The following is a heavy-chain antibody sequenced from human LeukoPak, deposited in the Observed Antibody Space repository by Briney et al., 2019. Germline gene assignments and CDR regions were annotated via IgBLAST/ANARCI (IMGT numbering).Heavy chain of an antibody. CDR1: GFTFDDYA. V-gene: IGHV3-9*03. Sequence: PGGSLRLSCAASGFTFDDYAMHWVRQVPGKGLEWVSGISWNSGTIGYADSVKGRFTISRDNAKNSLYLQMNSLRVEDMALYYCAKDVSLGYCSGGSRSAHFDHWGQGTLVTVSS. CDR3: AKDVSLGYCSGGSRSAHFDH. CDR2: ISWNSGTI. J-gene: IGHJ4*02. D-gene: IGHD2-15*01.